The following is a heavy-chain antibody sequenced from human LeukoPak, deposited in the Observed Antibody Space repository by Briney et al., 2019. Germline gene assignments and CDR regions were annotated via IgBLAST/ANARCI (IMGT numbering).Heavy chain of an antibody. V-gene: IGHV4-34*01. J-gene: IGHJ3*02. CDR1: GGSFSGYH. Sequence: SETLSLTCAVYGGSFSGYHWSWIRQPPGKGLEWIGEINHSGSTNYNPSLKSRVTISVDTSKNQFSLKLSSVTAADTAVYYCARGLNDYVWGSYRYSNAFDIWGQGTMVTVSS. CDR2: INHSGST. CDR3: ARGLNDYVWGSYRYSNAFDI. D-gene: IGHD3-16*02.